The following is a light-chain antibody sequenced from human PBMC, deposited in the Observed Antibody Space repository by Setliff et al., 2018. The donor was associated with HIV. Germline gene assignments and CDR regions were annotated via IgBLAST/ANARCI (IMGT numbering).Light chain of an antibody. CDR1: SSDIFYNY. J-gene: IGLJ1*01. V-gene: IGLV2-14*03. CDR2: DVT. CDR3: SSYSSTSTLL. Sequence: QSVLTQPASVSGSPGQSITISCTGSSSDIFYNYVSWYQQHPGKAPKLIIYDVTNRPSGVSNRFSGSKSGNTASLTISGLQVGDEADYYCSSYSSTSTLLFGAGTKSPS.